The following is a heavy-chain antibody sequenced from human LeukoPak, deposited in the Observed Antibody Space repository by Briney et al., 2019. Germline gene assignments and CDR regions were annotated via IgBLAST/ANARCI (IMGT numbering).Heavy chain of an antibody. D-gene: IGHD3-22*01. V-gene: IGHV5-51*01. J-gene: IGHJ4*02. CDR2: IYPGDSDT. CDR1: GYNFTSYW. Sequence: GESLKIPCWGSGYNFTSYWIGWVRQMPGKGLEGMGIIYPGDSDTRYSPSFQGQVTISADKSISTAYLQWSSLKASDTAMYYCARAYYYDGSGYLYYFDYWGQGTLVTVSA. CDR3: ARAYYYDGSGYLYYFDY.